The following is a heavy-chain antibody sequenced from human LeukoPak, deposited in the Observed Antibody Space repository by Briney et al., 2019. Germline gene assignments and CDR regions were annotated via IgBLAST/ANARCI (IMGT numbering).Heavy chain of an antibody. J-gene: IGHJ3*02. CDR2: IRYDGSKK. CDR1: GFIFSSYG. CDR3: ARRISGLRLGELSAPYFDI. D-gene: IGHD3-16*02. Sequence: HPGGSLRLSCAASGFIFSSYGMHWVRQAPGKGLEWVAFIRYDGSKKYYADSVKGRFTISRDNAKNSLYLQMNSLRAEDTALYHCARRISGLRLGELSAPYFDIWGQGTMVTVSS. V-gene: IGHV3-30*02.